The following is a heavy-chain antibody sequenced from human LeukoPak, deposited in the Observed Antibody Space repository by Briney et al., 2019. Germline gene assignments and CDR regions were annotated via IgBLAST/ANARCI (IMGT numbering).Heavy chain of an antibody. CDR3: ARDLGVTIFGVSNDP. J-gene: IGHJ5*02. Sequence: ASVKVSCKASGGTFSRYAINWVRQAPGQGLEWMGGIIPFFGTANYAQKFQGRVTITADESTDTVYMELSSLRFEDTAVYYCARDLGVTIFGVSNDPWGQGTLVTVSS. D-gene: IGHD3-3*01. V-gene: IGHV1-69*01. CDR1: GGTFSRYA. CDR2: IIPFFGTA.